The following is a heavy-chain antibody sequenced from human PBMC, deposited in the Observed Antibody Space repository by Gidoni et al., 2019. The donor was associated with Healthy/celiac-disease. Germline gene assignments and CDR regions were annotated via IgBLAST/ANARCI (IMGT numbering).Heavy chain of an antibody. CDR3: AREESGWHKIDY. V-gene: IGHV3-33*01. Sequence: QVQLVESGGGVVQPGRSLRLSCAASGFTFSSYGMHWVRQAPGKGLEWVAVIWYDGSNKYYADSVKGRFTISRDNSKNTLYLQMNSLRAEDTAVYYCAREESGWHKIDYWGQGTLVTVSS. CDR2: IWYDGSNK. D-gene: IGHD6-19*01. J-gene: IGHJ4*02. CDR1: GFTFSSYG.